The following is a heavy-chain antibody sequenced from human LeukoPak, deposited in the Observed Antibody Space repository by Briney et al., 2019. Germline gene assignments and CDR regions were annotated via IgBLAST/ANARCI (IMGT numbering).Heavy chain of an antibody. CDR3: ARGPFGGVTNQYYFDY. D-gene: IGHD3-16*01. CDR1: GGSFSGYY. V-gene: IGHV4-34*01. Sequence: SETLSLTCAVYGGSFSGYYWSWIRQPPGKGLGWIGEINHSGSTNYNPSLTSRVTISVDTSKNQFSLKLSSVTAADTAVYYCARGPFGGVTNQYYFDYWGQGSLVTVSS. J-gene: IGHJ4*02. CDR2: INHSGST.